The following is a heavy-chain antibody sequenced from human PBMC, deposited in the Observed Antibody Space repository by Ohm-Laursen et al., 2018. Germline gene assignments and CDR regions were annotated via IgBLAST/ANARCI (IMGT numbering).Heavy chain of an antibody. CDR3: VKYTMPQNYYYGMDV. D-gene: IGHD2-2*01. V-gene: IGHV3-7*01. CDR1: GFTFDTYW. J-gene: IGHJ6*02. CDR2: IKQDGSEK. Sequence: GSLRLSCAASGFTFDTYWMTWVRQAPGKGLEWVAKIKQDGSEKYYVDSVKDRFTISRDNAKNSLYLQMNSLRAEDTAVYYCVKYTMPQNYYYGMDVWGQGTTVTVSS.